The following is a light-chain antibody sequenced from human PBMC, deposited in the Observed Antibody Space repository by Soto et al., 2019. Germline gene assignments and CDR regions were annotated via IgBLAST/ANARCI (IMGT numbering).Light chain of an antibody. V-gene: IGKV1-33*01. Sequence: DIEMTQSPSSLSASVGDRVTITCQASQDISNLLNWYQQTPGQAPKLLISDASNLETGVPSRFSGSGSGTHFTFTSTSLQPEDIATYYCQQYDDLPITFGQGTRLEIK. CDR2: DAS. J-gene: IGKJ5*01. CDR1: QDISNL. CDR3: QQYDDLPIT.